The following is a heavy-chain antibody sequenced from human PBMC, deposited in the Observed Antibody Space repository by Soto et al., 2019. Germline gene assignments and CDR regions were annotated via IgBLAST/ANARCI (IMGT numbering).Heavy chain of an antibody. D-gene: IGHD4-17*01. J-gene: IGHJ4*02. Sequence: QVQLQQWGAGLLKPSETLSLTCAVYGASLSGYHYTWIRQSPGKGLEWIGEVHHDGGINYNPSLASRVTISADASKNQFSLRLRSATAADTAVYYCSRGYGAQWPTSDYWGQGTRVTVSS. CDR3: SRGYGAQWPTSDY. CDR2: VHHDGGI. V-gene: IGHV4-34*01. CDR1: GASLSGYH.